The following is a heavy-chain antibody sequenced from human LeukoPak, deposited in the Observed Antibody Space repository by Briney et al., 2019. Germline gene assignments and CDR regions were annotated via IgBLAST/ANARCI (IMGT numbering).Heavy chain of an antibody. D-gene: IGHD1-26*01. J-gene: IGHJ4*02. V-gene: IGHV5-51*01. CDR2: IYPGDSDT. Sequence: GESLKISCKGSGYSFTSYWIGWARQMPGKGLEWMGIIYPGDSDTRYSPSFQGQVTISADKSISTAYLQWSSLKASDTAMYYCARGSIVGATRNYFDYWGQGTLVTVSS. CDR3: ARGSIVGATRNYFDY. CDR1: GYSFTSYW.